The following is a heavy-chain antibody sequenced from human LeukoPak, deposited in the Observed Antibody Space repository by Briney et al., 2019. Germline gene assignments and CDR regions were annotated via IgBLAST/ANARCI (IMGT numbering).Heavy chain of an antibody. V-gene: IGHV4-34*01. J-gene: IGHJ4*02. CDR3: ARGRMVRGAMSGYFDY. Sequence: PSETLSLTCAVYGGSFSGYYWSWIRQPPGKGLEWIGEINHSGSTNYNPSLKSRVTISVDTSKNQFSLKLSSVTAADTAVYYCARGRMVRGAMSGYFDYWGQGTLVTVSS. CDR2: INHSGST. D-gene: IGHD3-10*01. CDR1: GGSFSGYY.